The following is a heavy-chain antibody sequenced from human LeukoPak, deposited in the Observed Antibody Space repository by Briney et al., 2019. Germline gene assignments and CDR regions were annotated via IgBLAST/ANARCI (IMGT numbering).Heavy chain of an antibody. V-gene: IGHV1-2*02. CDR3: ATLGAGGSYPPFDY. CDR1: GYTFTGYY. J-gene: IGHJ4*02. Sequence: ASVKVSCKASGYTFTGYYMHWVRQAPGQGLEWMGWINPNSGGTNYAQKFQGRVTMTRDTFISTAYMELSRLRSDDTAVYYCATLGAGGSYPPFDYWGQGTLVTVSS. D-gene: IGHD1-26*01. CDR2: INPNSGGT.